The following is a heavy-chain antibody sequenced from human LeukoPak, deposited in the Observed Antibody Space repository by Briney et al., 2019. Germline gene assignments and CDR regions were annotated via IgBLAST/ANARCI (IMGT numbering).Heavy chain of an antibody. CDR3: ARLAGNYYYGMDV. CDR1: GYTFTGYY. Sequence: EASLKVSCKASGYTFTGYYMHWGRQAPGQGLEWMGWINPNSGVTNYAQKFQGRVNMTRDTYISTAYMELSRLRSDDTAVYYCARLAGNYYYGMDVWGQGTTVTVSS. CDR2: INPNSGVT. V-gene: IGHV1-2*02. J-gene: IGHJ6*02.